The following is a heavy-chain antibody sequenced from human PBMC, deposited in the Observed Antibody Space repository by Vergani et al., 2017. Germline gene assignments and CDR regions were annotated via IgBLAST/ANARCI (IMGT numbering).Heavy chain of an antibody. D-gene: IGHD4-17*01. J-gene: IGHJ3*02. CDR2: IRYDGSNK. CDR3: AKEGYGYYFVQAFDI. Sequence: QVQLVESGGGVVQPGGSLRLSCAASGFTFSSYGMHWVRQAPGKGLEWVAFIRYDGSNKYYADSVKGRFTISRDNSKNTLYLQMNSLRAEDTAVYYCAKEGYGYYFVQAFDIWGQGTMVTVSS. CDR1: GFTFSSYG. V-gene: IGHV3-30*02.